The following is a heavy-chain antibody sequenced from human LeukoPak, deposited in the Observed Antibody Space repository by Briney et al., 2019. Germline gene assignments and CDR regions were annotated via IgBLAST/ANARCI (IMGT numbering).Heavy chain of an antibody. Sequence: GRSLRLSCAVSGFTFDDYAMHWVRHAPGEALEWVSGISWNGGNIDYADSVKGRFTISRDNAKNSLFLQMNRLRAEDTAFYYCVKGSGTFYNGYFDYWGQGTLVSVSS. V-gene: IGHV3-9*01. J-gene: IGHJ4*02. CDR1: GFTFDDYA. CDR2: ISWNGGNI. D-gene: IGHD3-10*01. CDR3: VKGSGTFYNGYFDY.